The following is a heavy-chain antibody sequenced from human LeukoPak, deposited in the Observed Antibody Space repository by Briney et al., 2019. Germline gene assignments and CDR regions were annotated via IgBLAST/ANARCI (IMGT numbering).Heavy chain of an antibody. V-gene: IGHV3-64D*09. CDR2: ISSDGGRT. CDR3: VKDPSGNYFYFDY. CDR1: GFTFSSFA. D-gene: IGHD1-26*01. Sequence: GGSLRLSCSASGFTFSSFAMFWVRQSQGKGLEYVSSISSDGGRTNYADSVKARFTISRDNSKVTLYLQMTSLRPEDTAIYYCVKDPSGNYFYFDYWGQGTLVTVSS. J-gene: IGHJ4*02.